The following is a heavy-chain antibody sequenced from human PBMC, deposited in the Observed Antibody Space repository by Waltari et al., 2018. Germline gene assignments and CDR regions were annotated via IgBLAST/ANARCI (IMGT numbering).Heavy chain of an antibody. Sequence: QLQLQESGPGLVKPSETLSLTCTVSGGSISSSSYYWGWIRQPPGTGLEWIGSIYYSGSTYYNPSLKSRVTISVDTSKNQFSLKLSSVTAADTAVYYCARQGITIFGVVTPNWFDPWGQGTLVTVSS. D-gene: IGHD3-3*01. CDR1: GGSISSSSYY. CDR2: IYYSGST. V-gene: IGHV4-39*01. J-gene: IGHJ5*02. CDR3: ARQGITIFGVVTPNWFDP.